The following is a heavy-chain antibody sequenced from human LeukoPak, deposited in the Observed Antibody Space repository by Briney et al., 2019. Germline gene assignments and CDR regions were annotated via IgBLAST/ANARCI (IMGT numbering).Heavy chain of an antibody. CDR2: IYTRGST. D-gene: IGHD3-9*01. V-gene: IGHV4-61*02. Sequence: SETLSLTCTVSGGSISSGSYYWSWIRQPAGKGLEWIGRIYTRGSTNYNPSLKSRVTISVDTSKNQFSLKLSSVTAADTAVYYCARGTTYYDILTGLRDYGMDVWGQGTTVTVSS. J-gene: IGHJ6*02. CDR1: GGSISSGSYY. CDR3: ARGTTYYDILTGLRDYGMDV.